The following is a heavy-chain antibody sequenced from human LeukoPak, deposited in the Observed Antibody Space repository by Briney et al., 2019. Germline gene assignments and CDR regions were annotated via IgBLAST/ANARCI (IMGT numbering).Heavy chain of an antibody. V-gene: IGHV1-18*01. CDR2: INAYNGNT. Sequence: ASVKVSCKASGYTFTSYGISWVRPAPGQGLEWMGWINAYNGNTNYAQKLQGRVTMTTDTSTSTAYMELRSLRSDDTAVYYCARDYCSGGSCYLVLDPWGQGTLVTVSS. J-gene: IGHJ5*02. CDR1: GYTFTSYG. D-gene: IGHD2-15*01. CDR3: ARDYCSGGSCYLVLDP.